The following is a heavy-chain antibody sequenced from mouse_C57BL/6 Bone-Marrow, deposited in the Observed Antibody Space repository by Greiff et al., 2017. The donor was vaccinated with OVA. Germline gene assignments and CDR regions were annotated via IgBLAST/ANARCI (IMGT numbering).Heavy chain of an antibody. CDR1: GYTFPSYW. J-gene: IGHJ2*01. CDR3: ARSGYYFDY. Sequence: QVQLQQPGAELVKPGASVKLSCKASGYTFPSYWMPWVKPRPGQGLEWIGMIHPNSGSTNYNEKFKSKATLTVDKSSSTAYMQLSSLTSEDSAVYDCARSGYYFDYWGQGTTLTVSS. V-gene: IGHV1-64*01. CDR2: IHPNSGST. D-gene: IGHD2-2*01.